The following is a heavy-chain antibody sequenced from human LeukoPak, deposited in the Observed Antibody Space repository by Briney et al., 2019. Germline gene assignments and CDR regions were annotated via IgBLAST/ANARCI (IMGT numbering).Heavy chain of an antibody. CDR3: ARDHLDIVPTIYSF. Sequence: ASVKVSCKASGYTFTSYYMHWVRQAHGQGLEWLGWISPHNGNTNYAQKFQGRVTLTTDTSANTAYLELRSLRSDDTALYYCARDHLDIVPTIYSFWGQGTLVTVSS. J-gene: IGHJ4*02. CDR2: ISPHNGNT. D-gene: IGHD5-12*01. CDR1: GYTFTSYY. V-gene: IGHV1-18*04.